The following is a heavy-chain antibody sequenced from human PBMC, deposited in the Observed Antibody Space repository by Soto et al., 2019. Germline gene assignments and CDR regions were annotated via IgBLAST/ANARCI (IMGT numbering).Heavy chain of an antibody. CDR3: ARSRLRKVVTASPSWFDP. J-gene: IGHJ5*02. Sequence: ASVKVSCKASGYTFTGYYMHWVRQAPGQGLEWMGWINPNSGGTNYAQKFQGWVTMTRDTSISTAYMELSRLRSDDTAVYYCARSRLRKVVTASPSWFDPWGQGTLVTVSS. D-gene: IGHD2-21*02. CDR1: GYTFTGYY. V-gene: IGHV1-2*04. CDR2: INPNSGGT.